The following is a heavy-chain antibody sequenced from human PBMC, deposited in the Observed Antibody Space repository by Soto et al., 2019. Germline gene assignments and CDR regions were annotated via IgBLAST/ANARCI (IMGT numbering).Heavy chain of an antibody. CDR3: AREIFHCSGASCYSAFDI. Sequence: SETLSLTCAVSGGSISSGGYSWSWIRQPPGKGLEWIGYIYHSGSTYYNPSLKSRVTISVDRSKNQFSLKLSSVTAADTAVYYCAREIFHCSGASCYSAFDIWGQGTMVTVSS. CDR1: GGSISSGGYS. J-gene: IGHJ3*02. D-gene: IGHD2-15*01. CDR2: IYHSGST. V-gene: IGHV4-30-2*01.